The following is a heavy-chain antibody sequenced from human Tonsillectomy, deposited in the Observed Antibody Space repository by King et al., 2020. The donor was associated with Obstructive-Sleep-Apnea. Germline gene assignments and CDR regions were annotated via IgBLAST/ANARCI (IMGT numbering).Heavy chain of an antibody. J-gene: IGHJ6*02. CDR2: IKEDGSEK. CDR3: ARLAYYYYGMDV. V-gene: IGHV3-7*03. CDR1: GFTFSSYW. Sequence: VQLVESGGGLVHPGGSLRLSCAASGFTFSSYWMTWVRQAPGQGLERVANIKEDGSEKYYVDSVKGRFTISRDNPKKSVYLQMNSLRAEDTAVYYCARLAYYYYGMDVWGQGTTVTVSS.